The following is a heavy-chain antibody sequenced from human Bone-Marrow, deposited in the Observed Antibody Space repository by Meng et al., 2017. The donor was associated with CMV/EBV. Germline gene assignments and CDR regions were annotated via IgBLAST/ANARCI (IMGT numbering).Heavy chain of an antibody. CDR3: TRVARIQVWCVRCYNWFDP. V-gene: IGHV4-38-2*02. Sequence: LSCTLSGYSISSGYYWGWIRQPPGKGLEWIGSIYHSGSTYYNPSLKSRVTISVDTSKNQFSLKLSSVTAADTAVYYCTRVARIQVWCVRCYNWFDPWGQGTLVTGSS. J-gene: IGHJ5*02. D-gene: IGHD5-18*01. CDR2: IYHSGST. CDR1: GYSISSGYY.